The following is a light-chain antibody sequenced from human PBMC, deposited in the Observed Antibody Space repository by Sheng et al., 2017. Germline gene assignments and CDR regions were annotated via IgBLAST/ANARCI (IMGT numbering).Light chain of an antibody. CDR1: QSVGNK. CDR3: QHHNNWPYT. J-gene: IGKJ2*01. Sequence: EIVMTQSPATLSVSPGERATLSCRASQSVGNKLAWYQQKPGQAPRLLIYGASSRATGIPARFSGSGSGTDFTLTISSLEPEDFAVYYCQHHNNWPYTFGQGTNLEI. V-gene: IGKV3D-15*01. CDR2: GAS.